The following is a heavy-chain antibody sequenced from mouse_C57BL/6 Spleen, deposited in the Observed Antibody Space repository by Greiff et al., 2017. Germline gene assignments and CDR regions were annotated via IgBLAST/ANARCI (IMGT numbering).Heavy chain of an antibody. J-gene: IGHJ3*01. Sequence: EVKLMESGGDLVKPGGSLKLSCAASGFTFSSYGMSWVRQTPDKRLEWVATISSGGSYTYYPDSVKGRFTISRDNAKNTLYLQMSSLKSEDTAMYYCARDDYWFAYWGQGTLVTVSA. V-gene: IGHV5-6*01. CDR2: ISSGGSYT. CDR1: GFTFSSYG. CDR3: ARDDYWFAY. D-gene: IGHD2-4*01.